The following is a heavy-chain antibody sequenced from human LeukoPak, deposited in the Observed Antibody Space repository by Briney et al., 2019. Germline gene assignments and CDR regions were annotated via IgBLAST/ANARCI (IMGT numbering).Heavy chain of an antibody. D-gene: IGHD1-1*01. CDR3: AKDLEYNWNFDAFGI. J-gene: IGHJ3*02. V-gene: IGHV3-30*02. Sequence: PGGSLRLSCAASGFTLSNYGVHSVRQAPGTGGEWGTLIRYDGSNKYSADSVKGRFPISRDNSRNTLYLQMNSLRPEDTAVYYCAKDLEYNWNFDAFGIWGQGTMVTVSS. CDR1: GFTLSNYG. CDR2: IRYDGSNK.